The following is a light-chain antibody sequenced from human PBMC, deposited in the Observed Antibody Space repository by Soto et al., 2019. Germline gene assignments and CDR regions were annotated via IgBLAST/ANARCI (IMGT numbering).Light chain of an antibody. CDR2: GAS. CDR1: QSVSSSY. CDR3: QQYRSSPPMYT. Sequence: EIVLTQSPGTLSLSPGERATLSCRASQSVSSSYLAWYQQKPGQAPRLLIYGASSRATGIPDRFSGSGSGTDVTLTISRLEPEDFAVYYCQQYRSSPPMYTFGQGTKLEIK. V-gene: IGKV3-20*01. J-gene: IGKJ2*01.